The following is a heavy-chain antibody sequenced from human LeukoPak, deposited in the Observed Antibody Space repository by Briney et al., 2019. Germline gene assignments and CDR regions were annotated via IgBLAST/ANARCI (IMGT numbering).Heavy chain of an antibody. CDR2: ISYSGST. D-gene: IGHD4-11*01. J-gene: IGHJ4*02. CDR3: ARRKTYYSQCFDY. Sequence: SQTLSLTCTVSGGSISTGGHYWSWIRQPPGRGLEWIGYISYSGSTNYNPSLKSRVTISVDTSKNQFSLKLSSVTAADTAVYYCARRKTYYSQCFDYWGQGTLVTVSS. CDR1: GGSISTGGHY. V-gene: IGHV4-30-4*01.